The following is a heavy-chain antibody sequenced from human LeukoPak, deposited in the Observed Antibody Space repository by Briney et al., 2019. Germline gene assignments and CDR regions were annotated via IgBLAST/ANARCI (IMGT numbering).Heavy chain of an antibody. J-gene: IGHJ4*02. CDR1: GYTFTSYG. Sequence: GASVKVSCKASGYTFTSYGISWVRQAPGQGLEWMGRISAYNGNTNYAQKLQGRVTMTTDTSTSTAYMELRSLRSDDTAVYYCARRGGLDCTNGVCSFDYWGQGTLVTVSS. D-gene: IGHD2-8*01. CDR3: ARRGGLDCTNGVCSFDY. V-gene: IGHV1-18*01. CDR2: ISAYNGNT.